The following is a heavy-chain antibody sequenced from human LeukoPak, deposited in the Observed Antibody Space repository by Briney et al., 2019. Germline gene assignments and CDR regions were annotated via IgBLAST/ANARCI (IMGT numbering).Heavy chain of an antibody. CDR3: ARGLYDFWSGYFGFYYYYMDV. CDR1: GYTFTSYG. CDR2: ISAHNGNT. J-gene: IGHJ6*03. V-gene: IGHV1-18*01. D-gene: IGHD3-3*01. Sequence: ASVKVSCKASGYTFTSYGISWVRQAPGQGLEWMGWISAHNGNTNYAQKLQGRVTMTTDTSTSTAYMELRSLRSDDTAVYYCARGLYDFWSGYFGFYYYYMDVWGKGTTVTVSS.